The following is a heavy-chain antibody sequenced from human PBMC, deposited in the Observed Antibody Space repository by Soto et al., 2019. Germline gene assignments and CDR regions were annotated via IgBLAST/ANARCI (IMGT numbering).Heavy chain of an antibody. Sequence: SVKVSCKASGGTFGSYAITWVRRAPGQGLEWLGGIIPILNSPAYAQKFKARVVVTADEITNTAYMELNSLRFDDTAVYYCAREAPYCTSATCPKFYDMDVWGQGTTVTVSS. D-gene: IGHD2-2*01. V-gene: IGHV1-69*13. J-gene: IGHJ6*02. CDR1: GGTFGSYA. CDR2: IIPILNSP. CDR3: AREAPYCTSATCPKFYDMDV.